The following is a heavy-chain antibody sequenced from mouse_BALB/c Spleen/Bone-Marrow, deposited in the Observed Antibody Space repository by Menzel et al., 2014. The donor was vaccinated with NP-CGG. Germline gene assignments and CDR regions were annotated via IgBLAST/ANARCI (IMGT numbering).Heavy chain of an antibody. D-gene: IGHD1-1*01. CDR2: INPSNGRA. J-gene: IGHJ1*01. Sequence: QVQLQQSGAEVVKPGASVWLSCKTSGYTFTNYWMHWVKQRPGQGLEWIGDINPSNGRATYSEKFKSKATLTVDTSSSTAYMQLSSLTSEDSAVYYCARYYNYYFDVWGAGTTVTVSS. V-gene: IGHV1S81*02. CDR3: ARYYNYYFDV. CDR1: GYTFTNYW.